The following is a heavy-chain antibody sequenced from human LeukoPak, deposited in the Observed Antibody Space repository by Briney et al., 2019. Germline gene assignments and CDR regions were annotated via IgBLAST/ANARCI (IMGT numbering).Heavy chain of an antibody. CDR2: INPNSGGT. CDR1: GYTFTGYY. J-gene: IGHJ5*02. CDR3: ARRYCSSTSCPLWFDP. V-gene: IGHV1-2*02. D-gene: IGHD2-2*01. Sequence: ASVKVSCKASGYTFTGYYMHWVRQAPGQGLVWMGWINPNSGGTNYAQKFQGRVTMTRDTSISTAYMELSRLRSDDTAVYYCARRYCSSTSCPLWFDPWGQGTLVTVSS.